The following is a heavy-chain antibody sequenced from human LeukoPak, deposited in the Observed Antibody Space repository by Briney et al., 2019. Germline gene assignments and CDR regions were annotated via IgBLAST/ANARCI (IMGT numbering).Heavy chain of an antibody. CDR1: GFTFDDYG. CDR2: INWNGGST. D-gene: IGHD2-8*02. V-gene: IGHV3-20*04. CDR3: ARGVDTGAFSPPAY. Sequence: GGSLRLSCAASGFTFDDYGMSWVRQAPGKGLEWVSGINWNGGSTGYADSVKGRFTISRDYAKNSLYLQMNSLSADDTALYFCARGVDTGAFSPPAYWGPGTLVTVSS. J-gene: IGHJ4*02.